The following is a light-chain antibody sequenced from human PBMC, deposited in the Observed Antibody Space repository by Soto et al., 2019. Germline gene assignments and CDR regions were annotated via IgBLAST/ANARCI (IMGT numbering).Light chain of an antibody. CDR2: HTS. CDR1: QSIGSN. CDR3: QECNNWPRCT. V-gene: IGKV3-15*01. J-gene: IGKJ2*02. Sequence: VMTQSPATLSVSPGERVILSCRASQSIGSNLAWCQQKPGQPPRLLIYHTSTRAPDIPPRLSGSGSGTEFTLTISSLQSEDFGIYICQECNNWPRCTFGQGTKLQIK.